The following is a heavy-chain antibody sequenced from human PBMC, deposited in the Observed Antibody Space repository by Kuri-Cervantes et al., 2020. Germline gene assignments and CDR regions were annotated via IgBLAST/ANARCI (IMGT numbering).Heavy chain of an antibody. CDR2: IYPVDSDT. CDR1: GYSFTSYW. D-gene: IGHD1-26*01. Sequence: NVSCKGSGYSFTSYWIGWVRQMPGKGLEWMGIIYPVDSDTRYSPSFQGQVTISADKSISTAYLQWSSLKASDTAMYYCARRSQVGATRDAFDIWGQGTMVTVSS. J-gene: IGHJ3*02. V-gene: IGHV5-51*01. CDR3: ARRSQVGATRDAFDI.